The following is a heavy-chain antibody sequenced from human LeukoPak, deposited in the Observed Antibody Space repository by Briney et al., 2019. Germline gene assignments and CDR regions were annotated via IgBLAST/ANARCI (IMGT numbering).Heavy chain of an antibody. Sequence: GGSLRLSCAASGFTFSSYAMSWVRQAPGKGLEWASAISGSGGSTYYADSVKGRFTISRDNSKNTLYLQMNSLRAEDTAVYYCARSSRYCSSTSCLYYWGQGTLVTVSS. J-gene: IGHJ4*02. D-gene: IGHD2-2*01. V-gene: IGHV3-23*01. CDR1: GFTFSSYA. CDR2: ISGSGGST. CDR3: ARSSRYCSSTSCLYY.